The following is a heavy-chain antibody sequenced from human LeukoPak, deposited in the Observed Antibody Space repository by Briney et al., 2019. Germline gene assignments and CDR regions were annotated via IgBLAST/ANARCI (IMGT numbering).Heavy chain of an antibody. Sequence: PSETLSLTCTVSGGSISSHYWSWIRQPPGKGLEWIGYIYYSGSTNYNPPLKGRVTISVDTSKNQFSLKLSSVTAADTAVYYCASYSGYDKTFDYWGQGTLVTVSS. V-gene: IGHV4-59*11. CDR2: IYYSGST. D-gene: IGHD5-12*01. J-gene: IGHJ4*02. CDR1: GGSISSHY. CDR3: ASYSGYDKTFDY.